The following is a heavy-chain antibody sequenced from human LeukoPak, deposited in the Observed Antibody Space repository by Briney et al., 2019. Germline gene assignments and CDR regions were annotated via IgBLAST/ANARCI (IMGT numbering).Heavy chain of an antibody. D-gene: IGHD1-26*01. CDR1: GCTFSSYA. J-gene: IGHJ4*02. V-gene: IGHV3-23*01. CDR2: VSGSGSST. CDR3: AKVPSGSYYYFDY. Sequence: GGSLRLSCAASGCTFSSYAMSWVRQAPGKGLEWVSGVSGSGSSTYYADSVKGRFTISRDNSKNTLYLQMNSLRAEDTAVYYCAKVPSGSYYYFDYWGQGTLVTVSS.